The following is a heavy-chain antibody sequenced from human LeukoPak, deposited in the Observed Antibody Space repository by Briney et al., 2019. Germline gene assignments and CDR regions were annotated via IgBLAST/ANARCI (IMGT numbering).Heavy chain of an antibody. CDR2: IRGDGRTT. CDR1: GFTFSSYS. D-gene: IGHD6-19*01. J-gene: IGHJ4*02. CDR3: VRGSRGWSGLDF. V-gene: IGHV3-74*01. Sequence: PGGSLRLSCAASGFTFSSYSMNWVRQAPGKGLVWVSRIRGDGRTTNYEDSVKGRFTISRDNGKNTVYLQMNSLRVEDTAVYHCVRGSRGWSGLDFWGQGTPVTVSS.